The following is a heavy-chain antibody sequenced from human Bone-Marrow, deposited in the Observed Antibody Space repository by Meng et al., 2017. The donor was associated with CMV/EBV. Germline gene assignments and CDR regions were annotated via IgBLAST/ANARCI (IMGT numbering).Heavy chain of an antibody. D-gene: IGHD3-22*01. CDR3: ARGPHDYYYSSGYYY. CDR2: INSDGSST. CDR1: GFIFSSYW. Sequence: GESLKISCAASGFIFSSYWMHWLRQPRGKGLLWVSRINSDGSSTSYADSVKGRFTISRDNAKNTLYLQMNSLRAEDTAVYYCARGPHDYYYSSGYYYWGQGTLVTVSS. J-gene: IGHJ4*02. V-gene: IGHV3-74*01.